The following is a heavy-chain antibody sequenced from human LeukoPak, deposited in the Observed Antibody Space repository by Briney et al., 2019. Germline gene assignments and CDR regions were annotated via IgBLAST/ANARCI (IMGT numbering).Heavy chain of an antibody. J-gene: IGHJ6*03. CDR1: GYSFTSYW. CDR3: ARHVVPAAPVYYYYYVDV. CDR2: IYPGDSDT. D-gene: IGHD2-2*01. Sequence: GESLKISCKGSGYSFTSYWIGWVRQMPGKGLEWMGIIYPGDSDTRYSPSFQGQVTISADKSISTAYLQWSSLKASDTAMYYCARHVVPAAPVYYYYYVDVWGKGTTVTVSS. V-gene: IGHV5-51*01.